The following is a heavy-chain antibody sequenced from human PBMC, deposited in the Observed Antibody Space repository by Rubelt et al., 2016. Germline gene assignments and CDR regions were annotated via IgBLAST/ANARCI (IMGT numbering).Heavy chain of an antibody. CDR1: GGSISSSSYY. CDR3: ARGNGLQQLVMDY. D-gene: IGHD6-13*01. J-gene: IGHJ4*02. V-gene: IGHV4-39*07. Sequence: QLQLQESGPGLVKPSETLSLTCTVSGGSISSSSYYWGWIRQPPGKGLEWIGSIYYSGSTYYNPSLKRRVTISVDTSKNQFSLKLSSVTAADTAVYYCARGNGLQQLVMDYWGQGTLVTVSS. CDR2: IYYSGST.